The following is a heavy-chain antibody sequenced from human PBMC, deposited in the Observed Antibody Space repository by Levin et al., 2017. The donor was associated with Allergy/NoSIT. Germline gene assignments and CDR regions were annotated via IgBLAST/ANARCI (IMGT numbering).Heavy chain of an antibody. CDR3: AKSSGSASYLFDS. D-gene: IGHD3-10*01. Sequence: GGSLRLSCAASGFTFDSFDMTWVRQAPGKGLEWVSTINRSGANSFYTDSVRGRFTISRDNSNNALSLQMNSLRAEDTALYFGAKSSGSASYLFDSWGQGTLVTVSS. V-gene: IGHV3-23*01. CDR2: INRSGANS. CDR1: GFTFDSFD. J-gene: IGHJ4*02.